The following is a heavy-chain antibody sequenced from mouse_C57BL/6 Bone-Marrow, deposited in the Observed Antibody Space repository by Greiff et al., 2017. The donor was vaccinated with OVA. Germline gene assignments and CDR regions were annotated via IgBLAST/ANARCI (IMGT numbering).Heavy chain of an antibody. CDR2: ISSGGDSI. D-gene: IGHD5-1-1*01. CDR3: TRIPDAMDD. CDR1: GFTFSSYA. Sequence: EVKLMESGGGLVKPGGSLKLSCAASGFTFSSYAMSWVRQTPEKGLEWVAYISSGGDSIYYADTVQGRFTISRDTASNTLYLQMSRLKSEDTAKYYCTRIPDAMDDWGQGTSVTGSS. V-gene: IGHV5-9-1*02. J-gene: IGHJ4*01.